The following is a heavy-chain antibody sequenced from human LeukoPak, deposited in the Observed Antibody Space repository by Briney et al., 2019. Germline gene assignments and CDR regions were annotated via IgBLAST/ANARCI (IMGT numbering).Heavy chain of an antibody. CDR3: ARVRYYYDSRRAFDI. J-gene: IGHJ3*02. Sequence: SETLSLTSAVYGGSFSGYYWSWIRQPPGKGLEWIGEINHSGSTNYNPSLKSRVTISVDTSKNQFSLKLSSVTAADTAVYYCARVRYYYDSRRAFDIWGQGTMVTVSS. D-gene: IGHD3-22*01. V-gene: IGHV4-34*01. CDR1: GGSFSGYY. CDR2: INHSGST.